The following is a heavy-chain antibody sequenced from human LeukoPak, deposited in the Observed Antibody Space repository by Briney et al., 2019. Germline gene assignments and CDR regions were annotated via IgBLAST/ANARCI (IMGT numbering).Heavy chain of an antibody. V-gene: IGHV1-2*02. CDR3: ARGEYYDILTGYHPPDY. CDR1: GYTFTGYY. Sequence: ASVKVSCKASGYTFTGYYMHWVRQAPRQGLEWMGWINPNSGGTNYAQKFQGRVTMTRDTSISTAYMELSRLRSDDTAVYYCARGEYYDILTGYHPPDYWGQGTLVTVSS. CDR2: INPNSGGT. J-gene: IGHJ4*02. D-gene: IGHD3-9*01.